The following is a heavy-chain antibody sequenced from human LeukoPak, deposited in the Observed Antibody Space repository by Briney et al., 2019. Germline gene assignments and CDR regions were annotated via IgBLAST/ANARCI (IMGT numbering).Heavy chain of an antibody. Sequence: PSETLSLTCAVYGGSFSGYYWSWIRQPPGKGLEWIGEINHSGSTNYNPSLKSRVTISVDTSKNQFSLKLSSVTAADTAVYYCARGRVYGSGSYYKDRDYYYYMDVWGKGTTVTVSS. CDR3: ARGRVYGSGSYYKDRDYYYYMDV. D-gene: IGHD3-10*01. J-gene: IGHJ6*03. CDR2: INHSGST. CDR1: GGSFSGYY. V-gene: IGHV4-34*01.